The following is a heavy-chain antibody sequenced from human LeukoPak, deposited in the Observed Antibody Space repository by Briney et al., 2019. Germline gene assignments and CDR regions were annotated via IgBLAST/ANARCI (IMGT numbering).Heavy chain of an antibody. CDR2: ISSSGSTI. Sequence: GGSLRLSCAASGFTFSDYYMSWIRQAPGKGLEWVSYISSSGSTIYYADSVKGRFTISRDNAKNSLYLQMNSLRAEDTAVYYCARVQWQQLPHWYFDLWGRGTLVTVSS. CDR1: GFTFSDYY. J-gene: IGHJ2*01. V-gene: IGHV3-11*01. CDR3: ARVQWQQLPHWYFDL. D-gene: IGHD6-13*01.